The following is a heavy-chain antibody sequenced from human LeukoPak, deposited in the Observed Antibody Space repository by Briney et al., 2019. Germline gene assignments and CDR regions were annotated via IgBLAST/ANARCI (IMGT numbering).Heavy chain of an antibody. CDR2: ISGSGGST. CDR1: GFTFSNYA. CDR3: LSGNSGYYYHFDY. D-gene: IGHD3-22*01. J-gene: IGHJ4*02. Sequence: GGSLRLSCAAAGFTFSNYAMTWVRQAPGRGLEWVSSISGSGGSTYYADSVKGRFTISRDNSKNTLYLQMNSLRAEDTAVYYCLSGNSGYYYHFDYWGQGTLVTVSS. V-gene: IGHV3-23*01.